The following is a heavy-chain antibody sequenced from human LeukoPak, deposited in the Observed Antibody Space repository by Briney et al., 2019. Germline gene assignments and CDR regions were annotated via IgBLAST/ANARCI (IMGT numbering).Heavy chain of an antibody. CDR3: ARVPNDYGDQYYFDY. Sequence: PSETLSLTCTVSGYSISSGYYWGWIRQPPGKGLEWIGSIYHSGSTYYNPSLKSRVTISVDTSKNQFSLKLSSVTAADTAVYYCARVPNDYGDQYYFDYWGQGTLVTVSS. V-gene: IGHV4-38-2*02. J-gene: IGHJ4*02. D-gene: IGHD4-17*01. CDR2: IYHSGST. CDR1: GYSISSGYY.